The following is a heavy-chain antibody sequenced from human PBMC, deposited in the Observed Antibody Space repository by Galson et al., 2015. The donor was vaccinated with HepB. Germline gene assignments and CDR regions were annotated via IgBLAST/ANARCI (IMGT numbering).Heavy chain of an antibody. CDR1: GFTFSSYG. CDR3: ARDRDGDYYYGMDV. CDR2: IWYDGSNK. D-gene: IGHD3-10*01. J-gene: IGHJ6*02. V-gene: IGHV3-33*08. Sequence: SLRLSCAASGFTFSSYGMHWVRQAPGKGLEWVAVIWYDGSNKYYADSVKGRFTIPRDNSKNTLYLQMNSLRAEDTAVYYCARDRDGDYYYGMDVWGQGTTVTVSS.